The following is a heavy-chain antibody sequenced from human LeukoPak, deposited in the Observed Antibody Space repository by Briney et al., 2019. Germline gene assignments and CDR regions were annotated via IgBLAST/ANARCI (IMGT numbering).Heavy chain of an antibody. CDR2: ISSNGGST. CDR3: VKDRWGDCSSTSCYRVFGY. CDR1: GFTFSSYA. D-gene: IGHD2-2*01. Sequence: GGSLRLSCSASGFTFSSYAMHWVRQAPGKGLEYVSAISSNGGSTYYADSVKGRFTISRDNSKNTLYLQMSSLRAADTAAYYCVKDRWGDCSSTSCYRVFGYWGQGTLVTVSS. J-gene: IGHJ4*02. V-gene: IGHV3-64D*06.